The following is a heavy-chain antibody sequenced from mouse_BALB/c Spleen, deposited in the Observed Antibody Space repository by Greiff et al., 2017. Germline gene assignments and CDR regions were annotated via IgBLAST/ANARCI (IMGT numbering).Heavy chain of an antibody. CDR2: IDPETGGT. V-gene: IGHV1-15*01. CDR3: THKGKYYYGSSYYFDY. CDR1: GYTFTDYE. D-gene: IGHD1-1*01. Sequence: QVQLQQSGAELVRPGASVTLSCKASGYTFTDYEMHWVKQTPVHGLEWIGAIDPETGGTAYNQKFKGKATLTADKSSSTAYMELRSLTSEDSAVYYCTHKGKYYYGSSYYFDYWGQGTTLTVSS. J-gene: IGHJ2*01.